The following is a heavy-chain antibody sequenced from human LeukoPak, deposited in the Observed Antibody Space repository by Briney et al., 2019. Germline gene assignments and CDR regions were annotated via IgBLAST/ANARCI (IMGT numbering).Heavy chain of an antibody. CDR1: GGSISSYY. J-gene: IGHJ4*02. D-gene: IGHD2-2*01. CDR2: IYTSGST. V-gene: IGHV4-4*07. CDR3: AREWAAAAAARFDY. Sequence: SETLSLTCTVSGGSISSYYWSWIRQPAGKGLEWIGRIYTSGSTNYNPSLKSRVTMTVDTSKNQFSVKLSSVTAADTAVYYCAREWAAAAAARFDYWGQGTLVTVSS.